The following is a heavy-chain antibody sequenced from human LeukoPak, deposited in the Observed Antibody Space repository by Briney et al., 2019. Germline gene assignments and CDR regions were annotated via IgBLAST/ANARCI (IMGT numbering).Heavy chain of an antibody. J-gene: IGHJ4*02. CDR1: GYTFTSYG. D-gene: IGHD6-19*01. V-gene: IGHV1-18*01. CDR2: ISAYNGNT. CDR3: ARERSAGYSSGWYQTD. Sequence: EASVKVSCKASGYTFTSYGISWVRQAPGQGLEWMGWISAYNGNTNYAQKLQGRVTMTTDTSTSTAYMELSSLRSEDTAVYYCARERSAGYSSGWYQTDWGQGTLVTVSS.